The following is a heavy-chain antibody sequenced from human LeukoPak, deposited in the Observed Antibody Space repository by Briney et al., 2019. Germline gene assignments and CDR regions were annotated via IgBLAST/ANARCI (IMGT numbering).Heavy chain of an antibody. V-gene: IGHV1-18*01. CDR2: ISAYNGNT. CDR3: ARGPSTVLRYFDWLSTPYYYYYGMDV. Sequence: GASVKVSCKASGYTFTSYGISWVRQAPGQGLEWMGWISAYNGNTNYAQKLQGRVTMTTDTSTSTAYMELRSLRSDDTAVYYCARGPSTVLRYFDWLSTPYYYYYGMDVRGQGTTVTVSS. D-gene: IGHD3-9*01. J-gene: IGHJ6*02. CDR1: GYTFTSYG.